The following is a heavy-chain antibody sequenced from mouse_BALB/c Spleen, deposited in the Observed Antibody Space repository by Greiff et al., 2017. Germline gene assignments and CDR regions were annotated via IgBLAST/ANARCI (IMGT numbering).Heavy chain of an antibody. J-gene: IGHJ3*01. V-gene: IGHV1-5*01. CDR3: TRGQFITTVPFAY. CDR1: GYSFTSYW. D-gene: IGHD1-2*01. Sequence: EVKLQESGTVLARPGASVKMSCKASGYSFTSYWMHWVKQRPGQGLEWIGAIYPGNSDTSYNQKFKGKAKLTAVTSASTAYMELSSLTNEDSAVYYCTRGQFITTVPFAYWGQGTLVTVSA. CDR2: IYPGNSDT.